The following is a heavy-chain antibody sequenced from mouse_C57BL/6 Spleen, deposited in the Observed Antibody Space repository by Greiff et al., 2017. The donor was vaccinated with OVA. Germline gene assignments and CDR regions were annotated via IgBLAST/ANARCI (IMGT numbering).Heavy chain of an antibody. CDR2: IYPGDGDT. CDR1: GYAFSSSW. Sequence: QVQLQQSGPELVKPGASVKISCKASGYAFSSSWMNWVKQRPGQGLEWIGRIYPGDGDTNYNGKFKGKATLTAAKSSSTAYMQLSSLTSEDSAVYFCARRPFTTVVAGAMDYWGQGTSVTVSS. V-gene: IGHV1-82*01. CDR3: ARRPFTTVVAGAMDY. D-gene: IGHD1-1*01. J-gene: IGHJ4*01.